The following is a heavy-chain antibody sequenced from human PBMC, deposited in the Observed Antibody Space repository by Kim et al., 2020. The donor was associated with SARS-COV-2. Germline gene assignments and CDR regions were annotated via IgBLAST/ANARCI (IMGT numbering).Heavy chain of an antibody. J-gene: IGHJ6*03. CDR3: ARFMVQGVANYMDV. Sequence: DSVKGRFTISRDNSKNTLYLQMNSLRAEDTAVYYCARFMVQGVANYMDVWGKGTTVTVSS. D-gene: IGHD3-10*01. V-gene: IGHV3-30*01.